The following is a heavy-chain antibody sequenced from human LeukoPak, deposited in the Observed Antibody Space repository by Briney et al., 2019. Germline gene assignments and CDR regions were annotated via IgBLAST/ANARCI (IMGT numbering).Heavy chain of an antibody. V-gene: IGHV3-21*01. J-gene: IGHJ4*02. CDR1: GFTFSSYS. Sequence: GGSLRLSCAASGFTFSSYSMNWVRQAPGKGLEWVSSISSSSSYIYYADSVKGRFTISRDNAKNSLYLQMNGLRAEDTAVYYCARVPLAGGGEWGQGTLVTVSS. CDR2: ISSSSSYI. D-gene: IGHD6-19*01. CDR3: ARVPLAGGGE.